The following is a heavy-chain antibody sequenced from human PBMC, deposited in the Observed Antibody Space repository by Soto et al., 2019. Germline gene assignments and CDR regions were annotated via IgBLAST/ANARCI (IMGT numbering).Heavy chain of an antibody. J-gene: IGHJ4*02. CDR1: GGSISSSSYY. D-gene: IGHD3-22*01. V-gene: IGHV4-39*01. CDR2: IYYSGST. CDR3: ARRPRRLYYYDSSGYYYDY. Sequence: QLQLQESGPGLVKPSETLSLTCTVSGGSISSSSYYWGWIRQPPGKGLEWIGSIYYSGSTYYNPSLKSRVTISVDTSKNQFSLKLSSVTAADTAVYYCARRPRRLYYYDSSGYYYDYWGQGTLVTVSS.